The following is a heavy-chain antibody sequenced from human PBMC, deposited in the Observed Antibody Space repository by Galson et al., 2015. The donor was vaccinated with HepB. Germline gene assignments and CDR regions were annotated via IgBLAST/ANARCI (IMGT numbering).Heavy chain of an antibody. CDR3: ASGPRDMDYYDSSNTDAFDI. V-gene: IGHV5-51*03. CDR2: IYPGDSDT. J-gene: IGHJ3*02. CDR1: GYSFTSYW. Sequence: QSGAEMKKPGESLKISCKGSGYSFTSYWIGWVRQMPGKGLEWMGIIYPGDSDTRYSPSFQGQVTISADKSISTAYLQWSSLKASDTAMYYCASGPRDMDYYDSSNTDAFDIWGQGTMVTVSS. D-gene: IGHD3-22*01.